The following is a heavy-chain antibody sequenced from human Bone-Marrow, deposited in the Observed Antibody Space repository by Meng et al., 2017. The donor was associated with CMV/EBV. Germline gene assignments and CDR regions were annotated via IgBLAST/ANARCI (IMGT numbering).Heavy chain of an antibody. V-gene: IGHV3-7*01. J-gene: IGHJ6*02. CDR3: ARWAGYCSSTSCYLWAYYYYGMDV. Sequence: GESLKISCAASGFTFSNHYMSLVRQAPGKGLEWVANIKQDGSEKYYVDSVKGRFTISRDNAKNSLYLQMNSLRAEDTAVYYCARWAGYCSSTSCYLWAYYYYGMDVWVQGTTVTVSS. D-gene: IGHD2-2*01. CDR2: IKQDGSEK. CDR1: GFTFSNHY.